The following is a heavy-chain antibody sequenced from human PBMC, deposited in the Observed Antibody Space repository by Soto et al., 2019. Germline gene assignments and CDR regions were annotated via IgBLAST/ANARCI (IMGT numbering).Heavy chain of an antibody. D-gene: IGHD6-6*01. CDR3: ARGASSSGFVHYSGMDV. CDR2: IYYSGST. V-gene: IGHV4-59*01. Sequence: QVQLQESGPGLVKPSETLSLTCTVSGGSISSYYWSWIRQPPGKGLEWIGYIYYSGSTNYNPSLKSRVTISVDTSKNQFSLKLSSVTAADTAVYYCARGASSSGFVHYSGMDVWGQGTTVTVSS. J-gene: IGHJ6*02. CDR1: GGSISSYY.